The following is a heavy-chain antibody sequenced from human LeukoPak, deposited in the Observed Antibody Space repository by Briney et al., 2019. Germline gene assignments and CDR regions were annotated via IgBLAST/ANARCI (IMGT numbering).Heavy chain of an antibody. D-gene: IGHD6-6*01. Sequence: GGSLSLSCEASGFTFSSYEMNWVRQAPGKGLEWVSYISSSGSTKYYADSVKGRFTISRDNAKNSLYLQMNSLRAEDTAVYYCAREGSSDYFDYWGQGTLVTVSS. CDR2: ISSSGSTK. CDR3: AREGSSDYFDY. J-gene: IGHJ4*02. CDR1: GFTFSSYE. V-gene: IGHV3-48*03.